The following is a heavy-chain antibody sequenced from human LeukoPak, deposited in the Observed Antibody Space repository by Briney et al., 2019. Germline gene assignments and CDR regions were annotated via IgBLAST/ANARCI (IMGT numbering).Heavy chain of an antibody. Sequence: KPSETLSLTCTVSGGSISSSSYYWGWIRQPPGKGLEWIGSIYYSGSTYYNPSLKSRVTISVDTSKNQFSLKLSSVTAADTAVYYCASRNYYDSSGYSRVDYWGQGTLVTVSS. D-gene: IGHD3-22*01. V-gene: IGHV4-39*01. J-gene: IGHJ4*02. CDR3: ASRNYYDSSGYSRVDY. CDR2: IYYSGST. CDR1: GGSISSSSYY.